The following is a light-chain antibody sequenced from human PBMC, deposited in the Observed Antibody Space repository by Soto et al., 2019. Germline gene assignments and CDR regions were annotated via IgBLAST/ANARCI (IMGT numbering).Light chain of an antibody. Sequence: DIQMTQSPSTLSAFVGDRVTITCRASQSISSWVAWYQQKPGKAPHLLIYKASTLESGVPSRFSGRGSGTDFTLTISSLQPDDFATYYCQQYFSPSYTFGQGTKLEIK. CDR1: QSISSW. J-gene: IGKJ2*01. CDR3: QQYFSPSYT. CDR2: KAS. V-gene: IGKV1-5*03.